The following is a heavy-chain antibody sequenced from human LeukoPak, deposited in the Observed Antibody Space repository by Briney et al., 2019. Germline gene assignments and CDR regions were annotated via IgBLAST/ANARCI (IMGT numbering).Heavy chain of an antibody. J-gene: IGHJ4*02. CDR1: GFPFSSYA. V-gene: IGHV3-23*01. CDR2: ISGSGGST. D-gene: IGHD3-16*02. Sequence: GGSLRLSSAASGFPFSSYAMSWVRQAPGKGLGWVSAISGSGGSTYYADSVKGRFTISRDNSKNTLYLQMNSLRAEDTAVYYCAKSDDYVWGSYRPLDYWGQGTLVTVSS. CDR3: AKSDDYVWGSYRPLDY.